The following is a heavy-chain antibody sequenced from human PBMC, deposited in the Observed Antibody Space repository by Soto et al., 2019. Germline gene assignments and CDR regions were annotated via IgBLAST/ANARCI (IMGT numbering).Heavy chain of an antibody. D-gene: IGHD3-10*01. CDR2: ISAYNGNT. CDR1: GYTFTNFG. Sequence: QVQLVQSGAEVKKPGASVKVSCKASGYTFTNFGISWVRQAPGQGLEWMGWISAYNGNTNYAQNFQGRVTMTTDTSTSTAYMELRSLISDYTALYYCPRPGTPIDYWGQGTLVTVSS. J-gene: IGHJ4*02. CDR3: PRPGTPIDY. V-gene: IGHV1-18*01.